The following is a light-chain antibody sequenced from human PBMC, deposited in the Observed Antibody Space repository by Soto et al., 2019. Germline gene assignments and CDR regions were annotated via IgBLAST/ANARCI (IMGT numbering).Light chain of an antibody. V-gene: IGKV3-20*01. CDR3: QQYGRSPYT. J-gene: IGKJ2*01. CDR2: GAS. CDR1: QSVSSSS. Sequence: EIVLTQSPGTLSLSPGERATLSCRASQSVSSSSLAWYQQKPGQAPRLLIYGASSRATGIPDRFSGSGSGTDFNLTISRLKPEDFAVFYCQQYGRSPYTFGQGTKLAIK.